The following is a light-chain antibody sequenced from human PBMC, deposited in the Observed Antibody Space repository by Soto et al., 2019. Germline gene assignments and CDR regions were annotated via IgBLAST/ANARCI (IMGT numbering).Light chain of an antibody. J-gene: IGKJ1*01. Sequence: EIEMTQSPSTLSASVGDRATLSCRASQSVGSCLAWYQQKPGQTPRLLIYKASTWDAEIPARFSGSGSGTEFTLTISSLQPEDFATYYCQQYERYWTFGQGTKVDIK. V-gene: IGKV1-5*03. CDR3: QQYERYWT. CDR2: KAS. CDR1: QSVGSC.